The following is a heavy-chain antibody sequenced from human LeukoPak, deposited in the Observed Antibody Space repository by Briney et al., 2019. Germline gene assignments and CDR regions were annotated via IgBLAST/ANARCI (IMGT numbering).Heavy chain of an antibody. V-gene: IGHV4-59*01. J-gene: IGHJ4*02. Sequence: SETLSLTCTVSGGSTSSYYWSWIRQPPGKGLEWIGYIYYSGSTNYNPFLKSRVTISVDTSKNQFSLKLSSVTAADTAVYYCARDQTGSEGTIDYWGQGTLVTVSS. D-gene: IGHD3-10*01. CDR2: IYYSGST. CDR1: GGSTSSYY. CDR3: ARDQTGSEGTIDY.